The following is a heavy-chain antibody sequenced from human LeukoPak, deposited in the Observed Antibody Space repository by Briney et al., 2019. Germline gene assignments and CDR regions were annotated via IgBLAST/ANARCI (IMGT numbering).Heavy chain of an antibody. CDR3: PTSSTSRGMDV. D-gene: IGHD2-2*01. Sequence: GRSLRLSCAASGFTFSSYGMHWVRQAPAKGLEWVAVISYDGSNKYYADSVKGRFTISRDNSKNTLYLQMNSLRAEDTAVYYCPTSSTSRGMDVWGKGTTVTVSS. CDR1: GFTFSSYG. V-gene: IGHV3-30*03. J-gene: IGHJ6*04. CDR2: ISYDGSNK.